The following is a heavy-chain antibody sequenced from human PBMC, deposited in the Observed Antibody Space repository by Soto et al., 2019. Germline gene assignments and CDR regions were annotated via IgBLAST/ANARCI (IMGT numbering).Heavy chain of an antibody. J-gene: IGHJ4*02. CDR1: GFTFSSYD. D-gene: IGHD5-12*01. Sequence: EVQLVESGGGLVQPGGSLRLSCAASGFTFSSYDFHWVRQPPGEGLEWVSAIGTGYDTYYQVSVKGRFTISRENAENSVYLQMNSLRAEDTAVYYCAREDTAYGMSHLDYWGQGVLVTVSS. CDR2: IGTGYDT. V-gene: IGHV3-13*01. CDR3: AREDTAYGMSHLDY.